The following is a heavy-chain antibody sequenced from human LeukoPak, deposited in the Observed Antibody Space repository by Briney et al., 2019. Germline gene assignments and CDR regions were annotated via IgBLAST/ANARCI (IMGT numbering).Heavy chain of an antibody. Sequence: GGSLRLSCAASGFTVSSNYMSWVRQAPGKGLEWVSVIYSGGSTYYADSVKGRFTISRDNSKNTLYLQMNSLRAEDTAVYYCASSPPYYDSSGYFDYWGQGTLVTVSP. D-gene: IGHD3-22*01. J-gene: IGHJ4*02. CDR1: GFTVSSNY. CDR2: IYSGGST. CDR3: ASSPPYYDSSGYFDY. V-gene: IGHV3-66*02.